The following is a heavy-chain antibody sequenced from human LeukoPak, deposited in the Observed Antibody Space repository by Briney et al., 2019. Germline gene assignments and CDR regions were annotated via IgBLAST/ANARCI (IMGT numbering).Heavy chain of an antibody. V-gene: IGHV3-23*01. CDR2: ISGSGGST. CDR1: GFTFSSYA. J-gene: IGHJ4*02. D-gene: IGHD1-14*01. CDR3: AKESPYTSPRNYYFDY. Sequence: GGSLRLSCAASGFTFSSYAMSWVRQAPGKGLEWVSAISGSGGSTYYADSVKGRFTISRDNSKNTLYLQMNSLRAEDTAVYYCAKESPYTSPRNYYFDYWGQGTLVTVSS.